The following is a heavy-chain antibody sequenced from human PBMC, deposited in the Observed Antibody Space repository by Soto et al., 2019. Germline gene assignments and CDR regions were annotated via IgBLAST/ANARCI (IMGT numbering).Heavy chain of an antibody. V-gene: IGHV4-4*07. Sequence: SETLSLTCTVSGGSISSYYWGWIRQPAGKGLEWIGRIYTSGSTNYNPSLKSRVTMSVDTSKNQFSLKLSSVTAADTAVYYCARVVVFGSGSYYTGVDYNWFDPWGQGTLVTVS. J-gene: IGHJ5*02. CDR2: IYTSGST. CDR1: GGSISSYY. D-gene: IGHD3-10*01. CDR3: ARVVVFGSGSYYTGVDYNWFDP.